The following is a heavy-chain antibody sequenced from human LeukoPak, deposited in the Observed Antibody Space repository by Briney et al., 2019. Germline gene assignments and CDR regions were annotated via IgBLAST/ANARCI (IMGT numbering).Heavy chain of an antibody. Sequence: ASVKVSCKASGGTFSSYAISWVRQAPGQGLEWMGGIIPIFGTANYAQKFQGRVTITADESTSTAYMELSSLRSEDTAVYCCARLIPAAMNYGMDVWGQGTTVTVSS. D-gene: IGHD2-2*01. CDR2: IIPIFGTA. V-gene: IGHV1-69*13. J-gene: IGHJ6*02. CDR1: GGTFSSYA. CDR3: ARLIPAAMNYGMDV.